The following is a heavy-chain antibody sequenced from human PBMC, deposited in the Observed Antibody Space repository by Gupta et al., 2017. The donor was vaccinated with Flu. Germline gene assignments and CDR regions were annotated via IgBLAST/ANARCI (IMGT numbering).Heavy chain of an antibody. V-gene: IGHV3-30*04. J-gene: IGHJ4*02. D-gene: IGHD6-6*01. CDR3: SRGDVQVWQPQIDH. Sequence: PGRSLRLSCAASGFTFSTFAMHWVRQAPGKGLEWVAVMSYDGRHKWYADSVKGRFTVSRDNAKNTLYLQMDSLRAEDTAVYYCSRGDVQVWQPQIDHWGQGTLVTVSS. CDR2: MSYDGRHK. CDR1: GFTFSTFA.